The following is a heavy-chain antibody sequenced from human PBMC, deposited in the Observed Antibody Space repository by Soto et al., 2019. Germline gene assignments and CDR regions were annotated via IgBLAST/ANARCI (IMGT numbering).Heavy chain of an antibody. CDR3: ATLRGVAPHSGSPLDS. CDR1: GFTFSTYT. Sequence: QIQLVESGGGVVQPGRSLRLSCAASGFTFSTYTLHWVRQAPGKGPEWVALTSYAGNIQYYADSVQGRFSISRDNSKNTLYLQMDSLRPEDSAVYYCATLRGVAPHSGSPLDSWGQGTLVTVSS. D-gene: IGHD2-15*01. J-gene: IGHJ4*02. CDR2: TSYAGNIQ. V-gene: IGHV3-30-3*01.